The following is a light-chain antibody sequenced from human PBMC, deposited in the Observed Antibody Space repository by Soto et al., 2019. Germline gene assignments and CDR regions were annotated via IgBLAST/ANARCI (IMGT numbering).Light chain of an antibody. V-gene: IGKV3-15*01. CDR1: QSVYSN. Sequence: EIVMTQSPATLSVSPGEGGTLSGRASQSVYSNVAWYQQKPGQAPRLLIYGASTRATGIPARFSGSGSGTDFTLSISRLEPEEFAVYYCQQFRNSVITVGQGTRLEIK. CDR2: GAS. CDR3: QQFRNSVIT. J-gene: IGKJ5*01.